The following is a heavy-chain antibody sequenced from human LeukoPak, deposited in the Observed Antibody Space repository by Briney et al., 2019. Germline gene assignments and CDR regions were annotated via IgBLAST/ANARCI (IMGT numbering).Heavy chain of an antibody. CDR1: GFTFSSFA. V-gene: IGHV3-23*01. CDR2: IGAGGSKT. CDR3: AKGIKGSYCNGDCYLTYYYYGLDV. J-gene: IGHJ6*02. D-gene: IGHD2-21*02. Sequence: GGSLRLSCAASGFTFSSFAMSWVRQAPGKGLEWVSIIGAGGSKTYYADSVKGRFTISRDNSKNTLYLQMNSLRAGDTAVYYCAKGIKGSYCNGDCYLTYYYYGLDVWGQGTTVTVSS.